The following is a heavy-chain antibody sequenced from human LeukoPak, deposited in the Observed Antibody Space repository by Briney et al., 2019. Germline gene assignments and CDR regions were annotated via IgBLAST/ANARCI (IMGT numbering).Heavy chain of an antibody. CDR1: GGSISSGDYY. V-gene: IGHV4-30-4*08. D-gene: IGHD6-25*01. CDR3: ARYSSGWDGRWFDP. CDR2: IYYSGST. J-gene: IGHJ5*02. Sequence: KPSETLSLTCTVSGGSISSGDYYWSWIRQPPGKGLEWIGYIYYSGSTYYNPSLKSRVTISVDTSKNQFSLKLSSVTAADTAVYYCARYSSGWDGRWFDPWGQGTLVTVSS.